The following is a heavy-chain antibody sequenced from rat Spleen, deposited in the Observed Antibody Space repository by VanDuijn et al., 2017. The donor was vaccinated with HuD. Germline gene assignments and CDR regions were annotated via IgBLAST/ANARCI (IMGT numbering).Heavy chain of an antibody. CDR2: IWNTGGT. CDR3: ARESPFEYTTDY. V-gene: IGHV2-41*01. D-gene: IGHD1-5*01. Sequence: QVQLKESGPGLVQPSQTLSLTCTVADFSLTSYHVHWFRQPPGRGLEWMGVIWNTGGTRYNSGLKSRLSIGKDTSKRQVFLKMDSLQTEDTATYYCARESPFEYTTDYWGQGFMVTVSS. J-gene: IGHJ2*01. CDR1: DFSLTSYH.